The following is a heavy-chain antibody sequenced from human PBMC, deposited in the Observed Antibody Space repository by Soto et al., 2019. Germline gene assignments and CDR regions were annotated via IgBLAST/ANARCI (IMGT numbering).Heavy chain of an antibody. D-gene: IGHD3-3*01. CDR3: ARDFWSGDDAFDI. J-gene: IGHJ3*02. CDR1: GGSISSYY. CDR2: IYYSGST. Sequence: PSETLSLTCTVSGGSISSYYWSWIRQPPGKGLEWIGYIYYSGSTNYNPSLKSRVTISVDTSKNQFSPKLSSVTAADTAVYYCARDFWSGDDAFDIWGQGTMVTVSS. V-gene: IGHV4-59*01.